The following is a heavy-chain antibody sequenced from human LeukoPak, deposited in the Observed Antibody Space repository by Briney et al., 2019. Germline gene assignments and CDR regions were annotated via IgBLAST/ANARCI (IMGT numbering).Heavy chain of an antibody. D-gene: IGHD2-2*01. V-gene: IGHV3-11*01. Sequence: GGSLRLSCAASGFTFSDYYMSWIRQAPGKGLEWVSYISSSGSTIYYADSVKGRFTISRDNAKNSLYLQMNSLRAEDTAVYYCARDRNSVVVPANWFDPWGQGTLVTVSS. CDR3: ARDRNSVVVPANWFDP. CDR2: ISSSGSTI. CDR1: GFTFSDYY. J-gene: IGHJ5*02.